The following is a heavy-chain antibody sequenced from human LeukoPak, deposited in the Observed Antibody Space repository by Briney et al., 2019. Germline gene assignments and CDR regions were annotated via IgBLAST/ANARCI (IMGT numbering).Heavy chain of an antibody. CDR3: ARDGTGYDAFDI. V-gene: IGHV3-21*01. D-gene: IGHD1-1*01. CDR2: ISSSSSYI. Sequence: GGSLSLSCGGYGFAFSSYIKNWVRRAPGRGLEWVSSISSSSSYIYYADSVKGRFTISRDNAKTSLYVQMNSLRAEDTAVYYCARDGTGYDAFDIWGQGTMVTVSS. J-gene: IGHJ3*02. CDR1: GFAFSSYI.